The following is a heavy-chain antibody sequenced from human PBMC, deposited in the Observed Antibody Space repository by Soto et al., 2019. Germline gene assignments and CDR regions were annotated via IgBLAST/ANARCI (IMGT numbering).Heavy chain of an antibody. V-gene: IGHV4-34*01. J-gene: IGHJ4*02. CDR2: INHSGST. D-gene: IGHD6-19*01. CDR3: ARGWGSGVFDY. Sequence: QVQLQQWGAGLLKPSETLSLTCAVFGVSFSGDYWNWIRQPPGKGLEWIGEINHSGSTNYNPSLKSRLTISVDTSKNQFSLKLSSVTAADTAVYYCARGWGSGVFDYWGQGTLVTVSS. CDR1: GVSFSGDY.